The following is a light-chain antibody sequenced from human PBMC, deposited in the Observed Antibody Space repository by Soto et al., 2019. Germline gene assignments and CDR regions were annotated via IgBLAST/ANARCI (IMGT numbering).Light chain of an antibody. Sequence: DIQITQSPSTLSGSVGDRVTITCRASQTISSWLAWYQQKPGKAPKLLIYKASTLKSGVPSRFSGSGSGTEFTLTISSLQPDDFATYYCQHYNNYSEAFGQGTKVELK. CDR2: KAS. J-gene: IGKJ1*01. V-gene: IGKV1-5*03. CDR3: QHYNNYSEA. CDR1: QTISSW.